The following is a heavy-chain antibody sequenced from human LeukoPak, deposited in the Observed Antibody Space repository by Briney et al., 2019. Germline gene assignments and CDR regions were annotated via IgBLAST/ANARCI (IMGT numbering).Heavy chain of an antibody. J-gene: IGHJ4*02. CDR1: GFTFSSYA. CDR3: AKDQGIVATIGYFDY. V-gene: IGHV3-23*01. CDR2: ISGSGGST. D-gene: IGHD5-12*01. Sequence: GGSLRLSCAASGFTFSSYAMSWVRQAPGKGLEWVSAISGSGGSTYYADSVKGRFTTSRDNSKNTLYLQMNSLRAEDTAVYYCAKDQGIVATIGYFDYWGQGTLVTVSS.